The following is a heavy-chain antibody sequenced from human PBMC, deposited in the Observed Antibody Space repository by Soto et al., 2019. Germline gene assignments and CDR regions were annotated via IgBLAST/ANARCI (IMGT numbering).Heavy chain of an antibody. CDR2: FDPEDGET. CDR3: ATAVRAYCGRDCYSSLYDAFDI. J-gene: IGHJ3*02. D-gene: IGHD2-21*02. Sequence: ASVKVSCKVSGYTLTKLSMHWVRQAPGQGLEWMGGFDPEDGETNHAQKFQGRVTMTEDTSTDTAYMELSSLRSEDTAVYYCATAVRAYCGRDCYSSLYDAFDIWGQGPMVTVPS. V-gene: IGHV1-24*01. CDR1: GYTLTKLS.